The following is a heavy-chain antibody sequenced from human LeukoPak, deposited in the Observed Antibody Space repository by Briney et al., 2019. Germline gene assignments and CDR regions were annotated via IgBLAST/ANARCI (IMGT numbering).Heavy chain of an antibody. D-gene: IGHD4-23*01. CDR1: GFTFSDYY. V-gene: IGHV3-11*01. J-gene: IGHJ4*02. CDR3: AKDRYTVVTPSGTIDY. Sequence: GGSLRLSCAASGFTFSDYYMSWIRQAPGKGLEWVSYISSSGSTIYYADSVKGRFTISRDNAKNSLYLQMNSLRAEDTAVYYCAKDRYTVVTPSGTIDYWGQGTLVTVSS. CDR2: ISSSGSTI.